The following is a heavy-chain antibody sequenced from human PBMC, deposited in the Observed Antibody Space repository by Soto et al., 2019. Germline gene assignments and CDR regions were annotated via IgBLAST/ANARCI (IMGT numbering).Heavy chain of an antibody. J-gene: IGHJ6*03. CDR2: VYYTGST. CDR3: ARHGVRRLLNPKYYYYYMDV. Sequence: SETLSLTCTVSGGSISSYYWSWIRQPPGKGLEWIGYVYYTGSTSYNPSLKSRVSLSIDTSKNQFSLKLSSVIAADTAVYYCARHGVRRLLNPKYYYYYMDVWGKGNTVTVSS. D-gene: IGHD2-15*01. V-gene: IGHV4-59*08. CDR1: GGSISSYY.